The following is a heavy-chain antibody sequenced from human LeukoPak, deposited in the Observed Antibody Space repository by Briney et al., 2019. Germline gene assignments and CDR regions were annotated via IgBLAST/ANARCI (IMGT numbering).Heavy chain of an antibody. Sequence: SETLSLTCNVSGGSISSSSYYWGWIRQPPGKGLEWIGNIYYSGSTYYNPSLKSRVTISVDTSKNQFSLKLSSVTAADTAVYYCAREEGVIHQNWFDPWGQGTLVTVSS. CDR2: IYYSGST. J-gene: IGHJ5*02. D-gene: IGHD2/OR15-2a*01. CDR1: GGSISSSSYY. V-gene: IGHV4-39*07. CDR3: AREEGVIHQNWFDP.